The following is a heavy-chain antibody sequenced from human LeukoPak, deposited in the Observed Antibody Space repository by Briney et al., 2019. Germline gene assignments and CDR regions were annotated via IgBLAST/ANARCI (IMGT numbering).Heavy chain of an antibody. CDR3: ARVNYYYYYIDV. V-gene: IGHV4-61*02. CDR1: GGSISSGSYY. J-gene: IGHJ6*03. Sequence: SETLSLTCTVSGGSISSGSYYWSWIRQPAGKGLEWIGRIYTSGSTNYDPSLKSRVTISVDTSKNQFSLKLSSVTAADTAVYYCARVNYYYYYIDVWGKGTTVTISS. CDR2: IYTSGST.